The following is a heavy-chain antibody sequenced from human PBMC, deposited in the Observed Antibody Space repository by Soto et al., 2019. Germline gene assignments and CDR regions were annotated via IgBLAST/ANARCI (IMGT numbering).Heavy chain of an antibody. CDR1: GFTFSSYE. D-gene: IGHD2-8*01. Sequence: SLILSCAASGFTFSSYEMNWVRQAPGKGLESVSYISSGGSTIYYADSVKGRFTISRDNAKNSLYLQMNSLRAEDTAVYYCARGGVIVLMVYYDYWGQGTLVTVSS. CDR3: ARGGVIVLMVYYDY. V-gene: IGHV3-48*03. CDR2: ISSGGSTI. J-gene: IGHJ4*02.